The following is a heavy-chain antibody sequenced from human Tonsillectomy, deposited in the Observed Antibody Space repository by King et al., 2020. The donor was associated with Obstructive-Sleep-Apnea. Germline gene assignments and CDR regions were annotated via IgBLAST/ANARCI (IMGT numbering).Heavy chain of an antibody. CDR3: ARSGAAALVDY. J-gene: IGHJ4*02. D-gene: IGHD2-2*01. V-gene: IGHV1-2*02. CDR2: IKPNSGVT. CDR1: GYTFTGYY. Sequence: QLVQSGAEVKKPGASVKDSCKGPGYTFTGYYMHWGRQAPGQGLEWMGWIKPNSGVTNNAQKLQGRVTLTRDTSISTAYMELSRLRSDDTGVYYCARSGAAALVDYWGQGTLVTVSS.